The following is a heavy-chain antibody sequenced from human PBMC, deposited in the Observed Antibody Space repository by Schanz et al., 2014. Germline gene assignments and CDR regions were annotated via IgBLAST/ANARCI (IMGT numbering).Heavy chain of an antibody. J-gene: IGHJ6*03. Sequence: EVQMLESGGGLVQPGGSLRLSCVASGFTFRRYGMSWVRQAPEKGLEWVSNISPTGSSTYYADSVKGRFTISRDNGKKSLYLQMNSLRAEDTAVYYCAKDVRPVANTVHFYYMDVWGKGTTVTVSS. CDR2: ISPTGSST. D-gene: IGHD6-19*01. CDR1: GFTFRRYG. V-gene: IGHV3-23*01. CDR3: AKDVRPVANTVHFYYMDV.